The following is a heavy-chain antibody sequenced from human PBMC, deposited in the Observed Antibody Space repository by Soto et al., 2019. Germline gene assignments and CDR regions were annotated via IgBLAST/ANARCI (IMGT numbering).Heavy chain of an antibody. CDR3: ARDDDSRGYPTGYFAY. J-gene: IGHJ4*02. D-gene: IGHD3-22*01. Sequence: PVGSLRLSCAASGFTFSRYGMHWVRQAPGKGLEWVAVIWYDGSNKYYADSVKGRFTISRDNSKNTLYLQMNSLRAEDTAVYYCARDDDSRGYPTGYFAYWGQGTLVPVSS. CDR1: GFTFSRYG. V-gene: IGHV3-33*01. CDR2: IWYDGSNK.